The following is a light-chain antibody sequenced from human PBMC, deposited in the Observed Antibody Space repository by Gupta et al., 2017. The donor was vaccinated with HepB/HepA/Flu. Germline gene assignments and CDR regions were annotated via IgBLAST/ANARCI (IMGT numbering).Light chain of an antibody. CDR2: GAS. CDR1: QDIRNG. CDR3: QPQSYSPST. J-gene: IGKJ2*02. V-gene: IGKV1-17*01. Sequence: DIQMTQSPPSLSASVGDRVTITCRASQDIRNGLGWYQQQPGKAPKRLIYGASTVDSGVPSRFSGSGSGTEFILTISGLQPEDFANYYCQPQSYSPSTFGQRTKLEIK.